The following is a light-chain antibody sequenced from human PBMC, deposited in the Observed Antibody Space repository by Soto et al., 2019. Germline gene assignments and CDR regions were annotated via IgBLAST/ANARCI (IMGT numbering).Light chain of an antibody. CDR3: SSYTTTNTYV. CDR1: SSDVGGYNY. CDR2: EVS. J-gene: IGLJ1*01. Sequence: QSALTQPASVSGSPGQSITISCTGTSSDVGGYNYVSWSQQHPGKAPKLMIYEVSNRPSGVSNRFSGSKSGNTASLTISGLQAEDEADYYCSSYTTTNTYVFGTGTKLPS. V-gene: IGLV2-14*01.